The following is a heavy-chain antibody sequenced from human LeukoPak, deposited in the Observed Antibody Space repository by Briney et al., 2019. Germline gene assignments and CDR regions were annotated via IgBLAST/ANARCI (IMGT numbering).Heavy chain of an antibody. Sequence: SETLSLTCTVSGGSISSYYWSWIRQPPGKGLEWIGYIYYSGSTNYNPSLKSRVTISVDTSKNQFSLKLSSLTAADTAVYYCARDSRFFLVDGVDPWGQGTLVTVSS. D-gene: IGHD2-15*01. CDR3: ARDSRFFLVDGVDP. CDR2: IYYSGST. CDR1: GGSISSYY. J-gene: IGHJ5*02. V-gene: IGHV4-59*12.